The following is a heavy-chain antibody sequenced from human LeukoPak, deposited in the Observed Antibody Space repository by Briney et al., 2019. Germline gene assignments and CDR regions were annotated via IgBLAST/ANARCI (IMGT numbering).Heavy chain of an antibody. J-gene: IGHJ4*02. CDR2: IYTTGMT. CDR3: VRHGYTASHFFLDY. Sequence: SETASLTCTVSTASINSYYWGWVRQPAGRGLEWIGRIYTTGMTQYDPSLQSRVTMSVDTSQKQFSLNLRSVTAADTAIYFCVRHGYTASHFFLDYWSQADLVTVSS. CDR1: TASINSYY. V-gene: IGHV4-4*07. D-gene: IGHD5-18*01.